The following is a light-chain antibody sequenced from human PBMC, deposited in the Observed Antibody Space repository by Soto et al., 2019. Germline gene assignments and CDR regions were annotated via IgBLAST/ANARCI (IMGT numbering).Light chain of an antibody. V-gene: IGKV4-1*01. CDR1: QSISSY. CDR2: WAS. CDR3: QQYYSTPLT. Sequence: IQMTQSPSSLSASVVDIVTITCRASQSISSYLNCYQQKPGQRRKVLIYWASTRESGVPDRFSGRGSGTHFTLTINSLQADDVAVYYCQQYYSTPLTLGGGTKVDI. J-gene: IGKJ4*01.